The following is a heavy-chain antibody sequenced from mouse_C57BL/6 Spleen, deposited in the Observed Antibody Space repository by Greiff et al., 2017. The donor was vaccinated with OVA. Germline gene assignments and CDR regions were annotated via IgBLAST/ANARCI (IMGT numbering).Heavy chain of an antibody. J-gene: IGHJ3*01. Sequence: EVKLVESGGGLVQPGGSLSLSCAASGFTFTDYYMSWVRQPPGKALEWLGFIRNKANGYTTEYSASVKGRFTISRDNSQSILYLQMNALRAEDSATYYCARSHYYGSPLFAYWGQGTLVTVSA. CDR2: IRNKANGYTT. CDR3: ARSHYYGSPLFAY. V-gene: IGHV7-3*01. D-gene: IGHD1-1*01. CDR1: GFTFTDYY.